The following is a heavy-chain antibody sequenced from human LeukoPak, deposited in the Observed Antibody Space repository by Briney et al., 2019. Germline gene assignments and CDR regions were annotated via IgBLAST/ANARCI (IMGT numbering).Heavy chain of an antibody. CDR1: GFTFGDYT. CDR2: IRSKAYRGTT. J-gene: IGHJ4*02. D-gene: IGHD3-10*01. CDR3: TRGPDRYYGSGSPLY. V-gene: IGHV3-49*04. Sequence: GGSLRLSCTASGFTFGDYTMSWVRQAPGKGLEWIGFIRSKAYRGTTEYAASVKGRFTISRDDSKSIAYLQMNSLRTEDTAVYYCTRGPDRYYGSGSPLYWGRGTLVTVSS.